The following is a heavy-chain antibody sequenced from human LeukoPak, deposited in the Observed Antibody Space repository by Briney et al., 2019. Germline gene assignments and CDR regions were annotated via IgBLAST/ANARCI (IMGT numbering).Heavy chain of an antibody. D-gene: IGHD6-6*01. CDR1: GVSVSSDY. J-gene: IGHJ3*02. CDR2: MYTSGST. CDR3: ARDIEYSSTSKAFDI. V-gene: IGHV4-4*07. Sequence: PSETLSLTCTVSGVSVSSDYWSWIRQPAGKGLEWIGRMYTSGSTSYNPSLKSRVTMSVDTSKNQFSLKLRSVTAADTAVYYCARDIEYSSTSKAFDIWGQGTVVTVSS.